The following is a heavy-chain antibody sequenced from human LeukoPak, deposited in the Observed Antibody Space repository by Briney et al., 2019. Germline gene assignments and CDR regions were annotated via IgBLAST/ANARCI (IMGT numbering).Heavy chain of an antibody. V-gene: IGHV4-34*01. CDR2: INHSGST. J-gene: IGHJ4*02. CDR3: ARIDTAMVYPFDY. D-gene: IGHD5-18*01. CDR1: GGSFSGYY. Sequence: SETLSLTRAVYGGSFSGYYWSWIRQPPGKGLEWIGEINHSGSTNYNPSLKSRVTISVDTSKNQFSLKLSSVTAADTAVYYCARIDTAMVYPFDYWGQGTLVTVSS.